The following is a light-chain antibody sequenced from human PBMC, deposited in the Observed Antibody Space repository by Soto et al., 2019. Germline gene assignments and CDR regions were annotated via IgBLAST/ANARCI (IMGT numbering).Light chain of an antibody. CDR1: QSVSSN. CDR3: QQCDKWPPT. Sequence: IVVTQSPATLSVYPRERATLSCMASQSVSSNFAWYQQKPGQAPRLLMYGASTRAIGIPGRFSGSGSGTEFTLTISSLQSEDFAVYYCQQCDKWPPTVGQGTKVDI. CDR2: GAS. V-gene: IGKV3-15*01. J-gene: IGKJ1*01.